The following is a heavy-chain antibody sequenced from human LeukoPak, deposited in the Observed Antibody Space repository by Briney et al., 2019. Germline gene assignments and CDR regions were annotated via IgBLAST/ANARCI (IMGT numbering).Heavy chain of an antibody. CDR1: GFTFSTYW. CDR2: INSDGSSI. CDR3: ASEGVVAAAGRYFDY. D-gene: IGHD6-13*01. J-gene: IGHJ4*02. V-gene: IGHV3-74*01. Sequence: GGSLRLSCVASGFTFSTYWMHWVRQAPGKGLVWVSRINSDGSSISYADSVKGRFTISRDNAKNTLYLQMNSLRAEDTAVYYCASEGVVAAAGRYFDYWGQGTLVTVSS.